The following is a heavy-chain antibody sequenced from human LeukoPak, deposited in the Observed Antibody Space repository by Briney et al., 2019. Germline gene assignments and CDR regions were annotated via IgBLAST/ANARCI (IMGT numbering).Heavy chain of an antibody. V-gene: IGHV4-61*02. D-gene: IGHD3-3*01. J-gene: IGHJ4*02. CDR1: GGSISSSSYY. CDR2: IYTSGST. Sequence: PSETLSLTCTVSGGSISSSSYYWSWIRQPAGKGLEWIGRIYTSGSTNYNPSLKSRVTMSVGTSKNQFSLKLSSVTAADTAVYYCARDDEWSIQRGPFDYWGQGTLVTVSS. CDR3: ARDDEWSIQRGPFDY.